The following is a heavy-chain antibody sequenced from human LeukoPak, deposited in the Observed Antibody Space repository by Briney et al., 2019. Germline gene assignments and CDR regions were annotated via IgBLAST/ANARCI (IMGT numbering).Heavy chain of an antibody. D-gene: IGHD3-10*01. V-gene: IGHV3-21*01. CDR2: ISSSSSYI. J-gene: IGHJ4*02. CDR3: ARESLYYFDF. Sequence: NWVRQAPGKGLEWVSSISSSSSYIYYADSVKGRFTISRDDAKNSLYLQMNSLRAEDTAVYYCARESLYYFDFWCQGALVTVSS.